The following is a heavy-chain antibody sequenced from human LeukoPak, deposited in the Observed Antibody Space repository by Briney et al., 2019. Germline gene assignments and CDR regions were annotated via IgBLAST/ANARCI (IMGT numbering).Heavy chain of an antibody. D-gene: IGHD5-18*01. CDR3: ARADWDTAMIDY. V-gene: IGHV3-21*01. CDR2: ISSSSSYI. Sequence: GGSLTLSCAASGFTFSSYSMNWVRQAPGKGLEWVSSISSSSSYIYYADSVKGRFTISRDNAKNSLYPQMNSLRAEDTAVYYCARADWDTAMIDYWGQGTLVTVSS. J-gene: IGHJ4*02. CDR1: GFTFSSYS.